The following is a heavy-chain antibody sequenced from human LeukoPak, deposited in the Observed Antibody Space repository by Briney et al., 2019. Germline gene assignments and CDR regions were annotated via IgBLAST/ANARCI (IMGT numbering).Heavy chain of an antibody. D-gene: IGHD6-19*01. CDR1: GFTFSSFG. CDR2: ISYDGNTA. CDR3: AKDQSIAVTGTWDF. Sequence: GGSLRLSCAASGFTFSSFGMHWVRHAPGKGLEWVALISYDGNTAYCADSVRGRFTVSRDNSKTTVYLRMNSLRPEDTAVYHCAKDQSIAVTGTWDFWGQGTLVTVSS. J-gene: IGHJ4*02. V-gene: IGHV3-30*18.